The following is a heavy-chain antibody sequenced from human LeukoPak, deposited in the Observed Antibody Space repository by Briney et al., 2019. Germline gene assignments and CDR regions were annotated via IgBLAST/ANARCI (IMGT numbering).Heavy chain of an antibody. CDR3: AKVVIGDYVFDAFDI. CDR1: GFTFSSYA. D-gene: IGHD4-17*01. Sequence: GGSLRLSCAASGFTFSSYAMSWVRQAPGKGLEWVSSMSGSDVSTYYADSVKGRFTISRDNSENTLYLQMNSLRAEDTAVYYCAKVVIGDYVFDAFDIWGQGTMVTVSS. J-gene: IGHJ3*02. V-gene: IGHV3-23*01. CDR2: MSGSDVST.